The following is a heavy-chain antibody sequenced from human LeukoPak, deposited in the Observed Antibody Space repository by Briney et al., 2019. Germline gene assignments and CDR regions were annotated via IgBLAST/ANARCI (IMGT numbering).Heavy chain of an antibody. D-gene: IGHD3-16*02. CDR1: GFTFSSYE. Sequence: GGSLRLSCAASGFTFSSYEMNWVRQAPGKGLEWVSYISSSGSTIYYADSVKGRFTISRDNAKNSLYLQMNSLRAVDTAVYYCARDGPYYDYVWGSYRPPLGYWGQGTLVTVSS. V-gene: IGHV3-48*03. CDR2: ISSSGSTI. J-gene: IGHJ4*02. CDR3: ARDGPYYDYVWGSYRPPLGY.